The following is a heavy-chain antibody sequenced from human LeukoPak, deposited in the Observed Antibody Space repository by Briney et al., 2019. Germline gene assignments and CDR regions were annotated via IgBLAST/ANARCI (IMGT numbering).Heavy chain of an antibody. Sequence: PGGSLRLSCAASALTFSRHAMRWVRQAPGKGLEWVSLISGSGGHTYYGDSVKGRYTISRDNSTNRLYLQMNSLRPEDTAVYYCAKGGAGMMRDGYNYYYYYMEVWGRGTTVTVSS. CDR2: ISGSGGHT. V-gene: IGHV3-23*01. J-gene: IGHJ6*03. D-gene: IGHD5-24*01. CDR1: ALTFSRHA. CDR3: AKGGAGMMRDGYNYYYYYMEV.